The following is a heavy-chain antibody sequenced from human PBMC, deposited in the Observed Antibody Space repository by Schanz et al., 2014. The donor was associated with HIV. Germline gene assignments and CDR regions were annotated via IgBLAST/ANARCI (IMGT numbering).Heavy chain of an antibody. CDR3: AKVLIPMIAVPYYGMDV. J-gene: IGHJ6*02. CDR1: GFTFSSSG. CDR2: MWYDESHK. D-gene: IGHD3-22*01. V-gene: IGHV3-33*06. Sequence: QVQLVESGGGVVQPGRSLRLSCAASGFTFSSSGMHWVRQAPGKGLEWVAAMWYDESHKGYADSVKGRFTISRDNSKNTLYLQMNSLRAEDTAVYYCAKVLIPMIAVPYYGMDVWGQGTTVTVSS.